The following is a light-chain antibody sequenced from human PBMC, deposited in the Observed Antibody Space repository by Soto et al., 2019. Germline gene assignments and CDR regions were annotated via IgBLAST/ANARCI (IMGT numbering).Light chain of an antibody. CDR1: QDITNY. J-gene: IGKJ5*01. Sequence: DIQMTQSPSSLSASVGDRVTITCQASQDITNYLNWYQQKPGRAPRLLLYDASSLETGVPSRFSGSGSGTEFTLTISSLQPEDFATYYCQQLNSYLITFGQGTRLEIK. CDR2: DAS. V-gene: IGKV1-17*01. CDR3: QQLNSYLIT.